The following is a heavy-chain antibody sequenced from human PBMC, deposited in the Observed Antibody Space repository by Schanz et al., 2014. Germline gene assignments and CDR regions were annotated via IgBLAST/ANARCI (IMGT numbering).Heavy chain of an antibody. CDR2: VSSRSDEI. Sequence: EVQLLESGGGLVQPGGSLRLSCSASTFTFDHYAMTWVRQAPGKGLEWVAAVSSRSDEIKYADSVRGRFTISRDNSRRTMYLQMNSLRAEDTAVYFCAKDLGVDCGDGCFNWYFDLWGRGTLGTVSS. D-gene: IGHD2-21*02. CDR3: AKDLGVDCGDGCFNWYFDL. J-gene: IGHJ2*01. CDR1: TFTFDHYA. V-gene: IGHV3-23*05.